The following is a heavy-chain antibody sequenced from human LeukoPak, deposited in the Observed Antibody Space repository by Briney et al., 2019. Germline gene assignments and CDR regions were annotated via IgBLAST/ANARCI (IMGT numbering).Heavy chain of an antibody. Sequence: ASVKVSCKASGYTFTSYYMHWVRQAPGQGLEWMGIINPSGGSTSYAQKFQGRVTMTRDTSTRTVYMELSSLRSEDTAVYYCARYSDYGASGWYFDLWGRGTLVTVSS. CDR3: ARYSDYGASGWYFDL. CDR1: GYTFTSYY. CDR2: INPSGGST. V-gene: IGHV1-46*01. J-gene: IGHJ2*01. D-gene: IGHD4-17*01.